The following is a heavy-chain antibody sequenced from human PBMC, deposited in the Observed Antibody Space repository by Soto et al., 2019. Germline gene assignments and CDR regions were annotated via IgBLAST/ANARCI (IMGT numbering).Heavy chain of an antibody. CDR2: LSYDGSRK. D-gene: IGHD5-18*01. CDR1: GFTFSSYG. CDR3: AKAGYSYDYYFDY. V-gene: IGHV3-30*18. J-gene: IGHJ4*02. Sequence: QVQLVESGGGVVQPGRSLRLSCAASGFTFSSYGMHWVRQAPGKGLEWVAVLSYDGSRKYYADSVKGRFTISRDNSKNPLYLQMNSLGAEDTAVYYWAKAGYSYDYYFDYLGQGTLVTVS.